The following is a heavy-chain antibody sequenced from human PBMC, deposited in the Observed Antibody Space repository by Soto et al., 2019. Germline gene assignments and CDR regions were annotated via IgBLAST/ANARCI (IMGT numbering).Heavy chain of an antibody. V-gene: IGHV4-59*08. Sequence: QVQLQESGPGLVKPSETLSLTCTVSGGSISSYYWSWIRQPPGKGLEWLGYIYYSGSTNYNPSLKSRVTISVDTSKNQFSLKLSSATAADTAVYYCARRYGGNLDYWGQGTLVTVSS. J-gene: IGHJ4*02. CDR2: IYYSGST. CDR3: ARRYGGNLDY. CDR1: GGSISSYY. D-gene: IGHD1-1*01.